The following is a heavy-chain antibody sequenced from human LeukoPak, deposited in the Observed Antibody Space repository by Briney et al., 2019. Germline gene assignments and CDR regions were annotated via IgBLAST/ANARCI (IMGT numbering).Heavy chain of an antibody. CDR2: INQDGSEK. Sequence: GGSLRLSCAASGFTFSRSWMSWVRQAPGKGLEWVANINQDGSEKYYVDSVKGRFTISKDNAKNSLYLQMNSLRAEDTAVYYCARDENWGQGTPVTVSS. CDR1: GFTFSRSW. J-gene: IGHJ4*02. V-gene: IGHV3-7*01. CDR3: ARDEN.